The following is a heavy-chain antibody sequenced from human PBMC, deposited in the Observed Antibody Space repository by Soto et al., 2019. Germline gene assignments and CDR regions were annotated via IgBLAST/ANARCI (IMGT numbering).Heavy chain of an antibody. Sequence: EVLLLESGGGLVQPGGSLRLSCAAYGFTFNTFAMTWVRQAPGKGLEWVSALSGSGSLSYYADSVKRRFTISRDNSKNKMCFQPNNLRVDATAVYLLARDRGGALDSWGQGTLVTVSS. CDR2: LSGSGSLS. D-gene: IGHD2-15*01. V-gene: IGHV3-23*01. CDR1: GFTFNTFA. CDR3: ARDRGGALDS. J-gene: IGHJ4*02.